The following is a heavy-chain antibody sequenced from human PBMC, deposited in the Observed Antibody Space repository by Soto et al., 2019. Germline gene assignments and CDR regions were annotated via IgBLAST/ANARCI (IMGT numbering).Heavy chain of an antibody. CDR2: IKPTDGST. V-gene: IGHV1-46*01. CDR3: TKEGGFTYYYDGSGRYYDS. Sequence: QVQLVQSGAEVRKPGASVKISCEASGYTFTKHYIHWVRQAPGQGLEWMGIIKPTDGSTRYAQSFHGRATMTRDTSTSTVSLELSGLRSEDTAMYYCTKEGGFTYYYDGSGRYYDSWGQGTLVIVSS. J-gene: IGHJ5*01. CDR1: GYTFTKHY. D-gene: IGHD3-22*01.